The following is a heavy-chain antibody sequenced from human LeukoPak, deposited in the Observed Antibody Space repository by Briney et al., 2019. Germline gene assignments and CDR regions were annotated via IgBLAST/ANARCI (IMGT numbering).Heavy chain of an antibody. D-gene: IGHD2-8*02. CDR1: GFTFTNYA. CDR2: ISGSGDST. J-gene: IGHJ3*02. Sequence: GGSLGLSCAATGFTFTNYAISWVRRAPGKGLEWVSAISGSGDSTFYADYLKGRFTISRDKSKSTLYLDMNSLTAEDSAVYYCAKDRAGGAFDDDAFDIWGQGTMVTVSS. CDR3: AKDRAGGAFDDDAFDI. V-gene: IGHV3-23*01.